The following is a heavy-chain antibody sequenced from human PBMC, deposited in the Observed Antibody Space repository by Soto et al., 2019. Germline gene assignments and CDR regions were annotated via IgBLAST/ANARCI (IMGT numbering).Heavy chain of an antibody. CDR2: IYWDDDK. CDR1: GFSLSTSGVG. D-gene: IGHD6-6*01. V-gene: IGHV2-5*02. J-gene: IGHJ3*01. CDR3: AHRRARTAGRDDAYDV. Sequence: QITLKESGRTLVKPTQTLTLTCAFSGFSLSTSGVGVGWIRQPPGKSLEWLALIYWDDDKRYNPSLKSRLTLTKDTFKNKMVLTTTNMDPVDTATYYCAHRRARTAGRDDAYDVWGQGTLVVVSS.